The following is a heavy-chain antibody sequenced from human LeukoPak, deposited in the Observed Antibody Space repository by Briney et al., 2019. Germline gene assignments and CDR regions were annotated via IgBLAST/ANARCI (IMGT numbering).Heavy chain of an antibody. J-gene: IGHJ4*02. CDR1: GFSFSNNW. D-gene: IGHD3-22*01. CDR2: IYSGGST. V-gene: IGHV3-53*01. Sequence: GGSLRLACAASGFSFSNNWMSWVRQAPGKGLEWVSVIYSGGSTYYADSVKGRFTISRDNSKNTLYLQMNSLRAEDTAVYYCARDRYYYDSSGYYHDYWGQGTLVTVSS. CDR3: ARDRYYYDSSGYYHDY.